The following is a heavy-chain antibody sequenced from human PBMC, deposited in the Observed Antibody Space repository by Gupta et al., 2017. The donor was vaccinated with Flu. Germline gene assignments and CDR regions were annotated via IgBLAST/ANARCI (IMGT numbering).Heavy chain of an antibody. CDR2: ISYDGSNK. Sequence: HAPGKGLEWVAVISYDGSNKYYADSVKGRFTISRDNSKNTLYLQMNSLRAEDTAVYYCAKDRVSPKENIVGAMMRSGFDYWGQGTLVTVSS. CDR3: AKDRVSPKENIVGAMMRSGFDY. V-gene: IGHV3-30*18. D-gene: IGHD1-26*01. J-gene: IGHJ4*02.